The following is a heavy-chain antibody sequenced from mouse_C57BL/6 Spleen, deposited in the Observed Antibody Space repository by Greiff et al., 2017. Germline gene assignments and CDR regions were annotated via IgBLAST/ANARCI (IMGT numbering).Heavy chain of an antibody. Sequence: EVKLVESGGGLVQPKGSLKLSCAASGFSFNTYAMNWVRQAPGKGLEWVARIRSKSNNYATYYADSVKDRFTISRDDSESMLYLQMNNLKTEDTAVYYCVRVYGSSWGYFDVWGTGTTVTVSS. CDR3: VRVYGSSWGYFDV. J-gene: IGHJ1*03. CDR1: GFSFNTYA. D-gene: IGHD1-1*01. V-gene: IGHV10-1*01. CDR2: IRSKSNNYAT.